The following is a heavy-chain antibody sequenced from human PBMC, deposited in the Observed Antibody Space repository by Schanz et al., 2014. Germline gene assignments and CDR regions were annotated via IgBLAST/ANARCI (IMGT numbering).Heavy chain of an antibody. CDR3: ARDSGPYYDKSMDV. Sequence: EVHLVESGGGLVKRGGSLRLSCAASGFTISSYSMNWVRQAPGRGLEWVSGISGSGGTTHYADSVEGRFTISRVNSKNTLYLQMNSLRAEDTALYYCARDSGPYYDKSMDVWGQGTTVAVSS. V-gene: IGHV3-23*04. CDR1: GFTISSYS. J-gene: IGHJ6*02. D-gene: IGHD3-9*01. CDR2: ISGSGGTT.